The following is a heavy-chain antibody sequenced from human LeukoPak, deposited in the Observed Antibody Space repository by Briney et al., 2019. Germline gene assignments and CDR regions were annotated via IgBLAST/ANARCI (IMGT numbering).Heavy chain of an antibody. V-gene: IGHV4-59*01. CDR1: GGSISGYN. J-gene: IGHJ6*03. D-gene: IGHD6-19*01. CDR3: ARGIREEYSSGWYNYYYYMDV. CDR2: IYYSGST. Sequence: SETLSLTCTVSGGSISGYNWSWVRQPPGKGLEWIGDIYYSGSTNYNPSLKSRVTISVDTSKNQFSLKLSSVTAADTAVYYCARGIREEYSSGWYNYYYYMDVWGKGTTVTISS.